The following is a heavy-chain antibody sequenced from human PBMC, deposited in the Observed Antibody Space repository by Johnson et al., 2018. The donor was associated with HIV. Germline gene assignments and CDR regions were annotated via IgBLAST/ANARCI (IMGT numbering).Heavy chain of an antibody. CDR1: GFTFSSFG. CDR2: IRYDGSNK. CDR3: AKGGSGTTRIRARKGAFDS. J-gene: IGHJ3*02. V-gene: IGHV3-30*02. D-gene: IGHD1/OR15-1a*01. Sequence: QVQLVESGGGVVQPGGSLRLSCAASGFTFSSFGMHWVRQAPGKGLEWVAFIRYDGSNKYFAASVKGRFTISRDNSKNTLYLQMNSLRAEDTAVYYCAKGGSGTTRIRARKGAFDSWCQGTMVTVSS.